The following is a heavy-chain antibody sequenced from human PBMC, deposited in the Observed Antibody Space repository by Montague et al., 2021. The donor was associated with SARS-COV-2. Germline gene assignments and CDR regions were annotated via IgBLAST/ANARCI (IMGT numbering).Heavy chain of an antibody. V-gene: IGHV4-34*01. J-gene: IGHJ4*02. CDR3: ARGEYSSSWYGNKDYFDY. D-gene: IGHD6-13*01. Sequence: SETLSLTCAVYGGTFSAYYWRWTRQSQEKGLERTAEIYLSRSTNYNPSPKSRDTISVDTSKNQFSLKLSSVTAADTAVYYCARGEYSSSWYGNKDYFDYWGQGTLVTVA. CDR2: IYLSRST. CDR1: GGTFSAYY.